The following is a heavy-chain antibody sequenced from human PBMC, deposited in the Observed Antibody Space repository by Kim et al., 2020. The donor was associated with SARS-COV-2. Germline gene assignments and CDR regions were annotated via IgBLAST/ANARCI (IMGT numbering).Heavy chain of an antibody. CDR3: ASQSPRGGY. D-gene: IGHD3-16*01. CDR1: GGSISYYY. J-gene: IGHJ4*02. Sequence: SETLSLICTVSGGSISYYYWNWIRQPPGKGLEWIAFIYNGGTTYYNTSLKSRVTLSVDTSKNHFSLQLSSVTAAATAVYYCASQSPRGGYWGQGTLVTVS. CDR2: IYNGGTT. V-gene: IGHV4-59*01.